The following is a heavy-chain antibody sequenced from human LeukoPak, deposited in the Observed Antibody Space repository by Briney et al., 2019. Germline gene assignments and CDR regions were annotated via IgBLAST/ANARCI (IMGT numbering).Heavy chain of an antibody. J-gene: IGHJ4*02. CDR1: GFTFSSYS. CDR3: AREAEGGDYVWGSFDY. Sequence: GGSLRLSCAASGFTFSSYSMNWVRQAPGKGLEWVSYISSSSSTIYYADSVKGRFTISRDNAKNSLYLQMNSLRAEDTAVYYCAREAEGGDYVWGSFDYWGQGTLVTVSS. CDR2: ISSSSSTI. D-gene: IGHD3-16*01. V-gene: IGHV3-48*01.